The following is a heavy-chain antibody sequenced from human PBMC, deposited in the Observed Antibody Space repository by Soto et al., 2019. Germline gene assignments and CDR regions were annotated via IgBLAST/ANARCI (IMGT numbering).Heavy chain of an antibody. CDR1: GGSFSGYY. V-gene: IGHV4-34*01. J-gene: IGHJ4*02. Sequence: QVQLQQWGAGLLKPSETLSLTCAVYGGSFSGYYWTWIRQPPGTGLEWIGEINHNGSTNYNPSLKXXVTIAVDSSKNQLSLKLTSVTAADTAVYYCARDKITGLFDYWGQGTLVTVSS. D-gene: IGHD2-8*02. CDR3: ARDKITGLFDY. CDR2: INHNGST.